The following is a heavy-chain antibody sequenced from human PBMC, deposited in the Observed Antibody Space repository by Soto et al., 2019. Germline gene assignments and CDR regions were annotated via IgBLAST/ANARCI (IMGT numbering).Heavy chain of an antibody. Sequence: SVKVSSKASGYTFTSYDINRVRQATGQGPEWMGWMNPDSGNTGYARKFRDRISMTRNTSITTAYMELTSLRSDDTAIYYCARGQVRYSSSNDFDPWGRGTLVTVSS. D-gene: IGHD6-6*01. J-gene: IGHJ5*02. V-gene: IGHV1-8*01. CDR1: GYTFTSYD. CDR3: ARGQVRYSSSNDFDP. CDR2: MNPDSGNT.